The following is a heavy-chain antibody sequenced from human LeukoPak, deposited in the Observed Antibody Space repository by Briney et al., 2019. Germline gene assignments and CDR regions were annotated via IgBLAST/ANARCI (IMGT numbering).Heavy chain of an antibody. CDR1: GFTFSSYA. D-gene: IGHD3-10*01. V-gene: IGHV3-23*01. J-gene: IGHJ4*02. CDR3: AKYYYGSGSYYKPYHFDY. CDR2: ISGSGGST. Sequence: PGGSLRLSCAASGFTFSSYAMSWVRQAPGKGLEWVSAISGSGGSTYYADSVKGRFTISRDNSKNTLYLQMNSLRAEGTAVYYCAKYYYGSGSYYKPYHFDYWGQGTLVTVSS.